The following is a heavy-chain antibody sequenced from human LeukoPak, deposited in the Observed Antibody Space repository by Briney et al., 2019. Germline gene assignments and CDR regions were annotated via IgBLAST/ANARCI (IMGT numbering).Heavy chain of an antibody. CDR2: IYHSGNT. CDR3: AITDTAMVTHGMDV. Sequence: SETLSLTCTVSGYSISSAYYWGWIRQPPGKGLEWIGSIYHSGNTHYNPSLKSRVTISVDTSKNQFSLNLRSVTAADTAVYYCAITDTAMVTHGMDVWGQGTTVTVSS. CDR1: GYSISSAYY. J-gene: IGHJ6*02. V-gene: IGHV4-38-2*02. D-gene: IGHD5-18*01.